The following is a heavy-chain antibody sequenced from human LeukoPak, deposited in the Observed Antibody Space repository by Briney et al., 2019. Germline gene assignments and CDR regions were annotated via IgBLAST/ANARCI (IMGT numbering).Heavy chain of an antibody. D-gene: IGHD3-22*01. CDR2: TNHSGST. J-gene: IGHJ3*02. Sequence: SETLSLTCAVYGGSFSGYYWSWIRQPPGKGLEWIGETNHSGSTNYNPSLKSRVTISVDTSKNQFSLKLSSVTAADTAVYYCARPDSSGYYYNAFDIWGQGTMVTVSS. CDR3: ARPDSSGYYYNAFDI. CDR1: GGSFSGYY. V-gene: IGHV4-34*01.